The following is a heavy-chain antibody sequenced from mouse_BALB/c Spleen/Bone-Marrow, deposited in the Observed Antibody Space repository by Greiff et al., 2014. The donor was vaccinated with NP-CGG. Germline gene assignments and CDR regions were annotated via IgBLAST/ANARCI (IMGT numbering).Heavy chain of an antibody. CDR2: IRNKPNGYTT. J-gene: IGHJ2*01. V-gene: IGHV7-3*02. CDR1: GFTFTDYF. Sequence: EVQLVESGGGLVQPGGSLRLSCTTSGFTFTDYFMTWVRQPPGKALEWLGFIRNKPNGYTTEYNPSVKGRFTITRDNSQGILYLQISTLRAEDSAIYYCARDYSGYFDFWGQGTTLTVSA. CDR3: ARDYSGYFDF.